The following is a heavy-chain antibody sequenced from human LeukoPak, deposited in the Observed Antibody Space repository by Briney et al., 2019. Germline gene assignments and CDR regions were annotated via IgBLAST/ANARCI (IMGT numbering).Heavy chain of an antibody. CDR2: ITGSGETT. Sequence: GGSVRRYCAASGFIIRNYAMSWLRQAPGQGREWVSVITGSGETTYYADSLKGRFTISRDNSKNTLYLQMNSLGAEDTAVYYCAKGVVGWGGPFYNDYWGQGTLVTVSS. J-gene: IGHJ4*02. CDR3: AKGVVGWGGPFYNDY. D-gene: IGHD3-16*01. CDR1: GFIIRNYA. V-gene: IGHV3-23*01.